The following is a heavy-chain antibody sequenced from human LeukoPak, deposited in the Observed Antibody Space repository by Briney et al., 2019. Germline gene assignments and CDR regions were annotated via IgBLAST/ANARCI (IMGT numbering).Heavy chain of an antibody. J-gene: IGHJ6*02. CDR1: GFTFSSYA. D-gene: IGHD6-19*01. CDR3: ARDSVRVWGIAVAAYYYYYGMDV. CDR2: ISYDGSNK. Sequence: GGSLRLSCAASGFTFSSYAMHWVRQAPGKGLEWVAVISYDGSNKYYADSVKGRFTISRDNSKNTLYLQMNSLRAEDTAVYYCARDSVRVWGIAVAAYYYYYGMDVWGQGTTVTVSS. V-gene: IGHV3-30-3*01.